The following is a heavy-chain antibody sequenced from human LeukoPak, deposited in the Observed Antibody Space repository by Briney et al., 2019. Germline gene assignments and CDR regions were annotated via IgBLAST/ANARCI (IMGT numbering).Heavy chain of an antibody. J-gene: IGHJ4*02. CDR2: ISASANST. CDR3: AVAGGPFDY. V-gene: IGHV3-23*01. Sequence: GGSLTLSCAASGFTFDIYAMTWVRQAPGKGPDWVSGISASANSTYYADSVKGRFTISRDNSKNTLYLQMNSLRAEDTAVYYCAVAGGPFDYWGQGTLVTVSS. CDR1: GFTFDIYA. D-gene: IGHD6-19*01.